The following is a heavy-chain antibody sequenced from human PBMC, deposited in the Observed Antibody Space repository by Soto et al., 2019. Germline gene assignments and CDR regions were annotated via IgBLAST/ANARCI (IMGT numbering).Heavy chain of an antibody. D-gene: IGHD3-10*01. CDR2: IRSKAYGGTT. V-gene: IGHV3-49*03. CDR1: GFTFGDYA. CDR3: TAHRSSLTMRRGVIIGDYYYYGMDV. J-gene: IGHJ6*02. Sequence: GGSLRLSCTASGFTFGDYAMSWFRQAPGKGLEWVGFIRSKAYGGTTDYAASVKGRFTISRDDSESIAYLQMSSLKTEDIAVYYCTAHRSSLTMRRGVIIGDYYYYGMDVWGQGTTVTVSS.